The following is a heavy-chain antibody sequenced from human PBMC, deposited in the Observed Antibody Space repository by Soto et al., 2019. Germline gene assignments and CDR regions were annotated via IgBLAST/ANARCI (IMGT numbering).Heavy chain of an antibody. D-gene: IGHD6-13*01. CDR3: AKTASGWFSAVDI. CDR2: ISGSGGTT. J-gene: IGHJ3*02. V-gene: IGHV3-23*01. CDR1: GFTFSSYA. Sequence: EVQLLESGGGLVQPGWSLRLSCAASGFTFSSYAMSWVRQAPGKGLEWVSAISGSGGTTYYADSVKGRFTFSRDNSKNTLYLQRNSLRAEDTAVYYCAKTASGWFSAVDIWGQGTMVTVS.